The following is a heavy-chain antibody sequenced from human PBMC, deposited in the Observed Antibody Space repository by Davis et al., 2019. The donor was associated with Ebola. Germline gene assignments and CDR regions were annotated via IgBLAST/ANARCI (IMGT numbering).Heavy chain of an antibody. D-gene: IGHD1-1*01. CDR3: ARLIIQTFGSFDI. CDR2: VYPPDSDT. Sequence: KVSCKGSGYSFSIYWIAWVRQKPGKGLEWMGIVYPPDSDTRYSPSFQGQVTISVDTSINTAFLQWSSLKASDTAMYYCARLIIQTFGSFDIWGQGTMVTVSS. V-gene: IGHV5-51*01. J-gene: IGHJ3*02. CDR1: GYSFSIYW.